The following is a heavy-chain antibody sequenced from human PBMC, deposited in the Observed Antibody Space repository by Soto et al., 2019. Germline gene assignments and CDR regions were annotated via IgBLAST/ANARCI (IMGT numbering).Heavy chain of an antibody. J-gene: IGHJ5*02. CDR1: GGSFSGYY. CDR2: INHSGST. V-gene: IGHV4-34*01. Sequence: LSLTCAVYGGSFSGYYWSWIRQPPGKGLEWIGEINHSGSTNYNPSLKSRVTISVDTSKNQFSLKLSSVTAADTAVYYCARLRRGYNWFDPWGQGTLVTVSS. CDR3: ARLRRGYNWFDP. D-gene: IGHD3-16*01.